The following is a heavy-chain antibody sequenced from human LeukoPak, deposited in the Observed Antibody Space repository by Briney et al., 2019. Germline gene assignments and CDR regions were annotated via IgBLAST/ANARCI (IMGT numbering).Heavy chain of an antibody. J-gene: IGHJ4*02. D-gene: IGHD1-1*01. CDR3: ARVAKERVGGVYYFDY. Sequence: GESLRLSCAASGFTFSDYDMHWVRQATGKGLEWVSAIGTAGDTYYTGSVKGRFTISRENAKNSLYLQMNSVRAGDTAVYYCARVAKERVGGVYYFDYWGQGTLVTVSS. CDR2: IGTAGDT. V-gene: IGHV3-13*01. CDR1: GFTFSDYD.